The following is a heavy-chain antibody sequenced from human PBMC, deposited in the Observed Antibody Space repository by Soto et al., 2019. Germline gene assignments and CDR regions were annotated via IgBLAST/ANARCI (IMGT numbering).Heavy chain of an antibody. D-gene: IGHD6-19*01. V-gene: IGHV1-3*01. CDR3: ARVPSGPRYSSAGALDY. J-gene: IGHJ4*02. CDR1: GSTFTSYA. CDR2: INAGNGNT. Sequence: ASVKVSCKASGSTFTSYAMHWVRQAPGQRLEWMGWINAGNGNTKYSQKFQGRVTITRDTSASTAYMELSSLRSEDTAVYYCARVPSGPRYSSAGALDYLGQGTLVTVSS.